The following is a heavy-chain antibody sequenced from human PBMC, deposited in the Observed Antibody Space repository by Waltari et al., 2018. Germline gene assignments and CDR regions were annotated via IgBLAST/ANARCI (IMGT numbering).Heavy chain of an antibody. CDR1: GYSISSGYY. J-gene: IGHJ4*02. V-gene: IGHV4-38-2*01. CDR3: ARQSSIAAAY. CDR2: IYHSGGT. Sequence: QVQLQESGPGLVKPSETLSLTCAVSGYSISSGYYWGWIRQPPGKGLGWIGRIYHSGGTYYNPALKSRVTISVDTSKNQFSLKLSSVTAADTAVYYCARQSSIAAAYWGQGTLVTVSS. D-gene: IGHD6-13*01.